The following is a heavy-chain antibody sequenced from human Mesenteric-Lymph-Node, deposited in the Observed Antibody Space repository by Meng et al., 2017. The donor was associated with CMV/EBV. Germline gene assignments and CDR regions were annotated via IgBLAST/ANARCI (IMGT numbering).Heavy chain of an antibody. Sequence: GESLKISCAASGFTFSSYSMNWVRQAPGKGLEWVSSISSSSSYIYYADSVKGRFTISRDNAKKSLYLQMNSLRAEDTAVYYCARGIYSGYDTKYCYYGMDVWGQGTTVTVSS. V-gene: IGHV3-21*01. CDR1: GFTFSSYS. J-gene: IGHJ6*02. D-gene: IGHD5-12*01. CDR3: ARGIYSGYDTKYCYYGMDV. CDR2: ISSSSSYI.